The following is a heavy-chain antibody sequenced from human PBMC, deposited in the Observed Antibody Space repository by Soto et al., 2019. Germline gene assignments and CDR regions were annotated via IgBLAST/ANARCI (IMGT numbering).Heavy chain of an antibody. CDR3: AREGAGNSASFDI. CDR2: INANSGGT. D-gene: IGHD1-26*01. Sequence: GASVKVSCKASGDTVTGYYMHCVRRAPGQGLEWMGWINANSGGTNFAQRFKGRVTMTRDTSISTAYMELSRLKSDDTAVYSCAREGAGNSASFDIWGQGTMVTVSS. J-gene: IGHJ3*02. V-gene: IGHV1-2*02. CDR1: GDTVTGYY.